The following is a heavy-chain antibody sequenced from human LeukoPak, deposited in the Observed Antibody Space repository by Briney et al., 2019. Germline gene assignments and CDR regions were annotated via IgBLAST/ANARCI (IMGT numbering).Heavy chain of an antibody. Sequence: GGSLRLSCVASGFTFSSYNMSWVRQAPGKGLEWVAYISSSSTNIYHADSVKGRFTMSRDNAKNSLYLLMNSLRDEDTAVYYCATGGGYIEFDCWGQGTLVTVSS. J-gene: IGHJ4*02. D-gene: IGHD5-24*01. CDR3: ATGGGYIEFDC. CDR1: GFTFSSYN. CDR2: ISSSSTNI. V-gene: IGHV3-48*02.